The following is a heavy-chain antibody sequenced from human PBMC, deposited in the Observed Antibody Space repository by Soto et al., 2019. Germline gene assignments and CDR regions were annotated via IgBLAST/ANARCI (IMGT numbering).Heavy chain of an antibody. CDR1: GYTFISFA. V-gene: IGHV1-18*01. CDR2: ISTYNGNT. J-gene: IGHJ3*02. CDR3: ARDRLVYIYDVDI. Sequence: QVQLVQSGPEVKKPGASVKVSCKTSGYTFISFAITWGRQAPGQGLEWMGWISTYNGNTNYAPKLQGRVTMNTDKSTSTAYMELRSLRSDDTAVYYCARDRLVYIYDVDIWGQGTMVTVSS. D-gene: IGHD2-8*01.